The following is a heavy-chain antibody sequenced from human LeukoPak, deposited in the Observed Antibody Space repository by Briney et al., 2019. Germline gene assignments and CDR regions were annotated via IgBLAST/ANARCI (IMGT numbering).Heavy chain of an antibody. V-gene: IGHV4-34*01. D-gene: IGHD2-2*01. Sequence: SETLSLTCAVYSGSFSGYYWSWIRQPPGKGLEWIGEINHSGSTNFNPSLKSRVTISLDTSKNQFSLKVSSVTAADTAVYYCARSPCSSTSCYYYYGMDVWGQGTSVTVSS. CDR3: ARSPCSSTSCYYYYGMDV. CDR1: SGSFSGYY. J-gene: IGHJ6*02. CDR2: INHSGST.